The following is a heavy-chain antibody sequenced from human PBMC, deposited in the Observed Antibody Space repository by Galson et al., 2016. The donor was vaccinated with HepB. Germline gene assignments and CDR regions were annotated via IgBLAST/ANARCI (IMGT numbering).Heavy chain of an antibody. J-gene: IGHJ3*02. Sequence: SVKVSCKASGDSFSSYNLAWVRQAPGQRLEYMGGIIPIFGTTNYAQKFQGRVTIIADESTTTAYMELSSLRSEDTAVYYCARGPPTVNTWFDTWGQGTVVTVSS. CDR2: IIPIFGTT. V-gene: IGHV1-69*13. CDR3: ARGPPTVNTWFDT. CDR1: GDSFSSYN. D-gene: IGHD4-17*01.